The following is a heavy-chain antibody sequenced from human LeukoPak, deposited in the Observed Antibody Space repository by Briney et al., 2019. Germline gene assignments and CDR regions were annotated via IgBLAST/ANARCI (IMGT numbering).Heavy chain of an antibody. Sequence: EASVKVSCKASGYTFTSYAMHWVRQAPGQRLGWMGWINAGNGNTKYSQEFQGRFTITRDTSASTAYMELSSLRSEDMAVYYCARGSMVRGVIATYYFDYWGQGTLVTVSS. CDR1: GYTFTSYA. J-gene: IGHJ4*02. CDR2: INAGNGNT. V-gene: IGHV1-3*03. D-gene: IGHD3-10*01. CDR3: ARGSMVRGVIATYYFDY.